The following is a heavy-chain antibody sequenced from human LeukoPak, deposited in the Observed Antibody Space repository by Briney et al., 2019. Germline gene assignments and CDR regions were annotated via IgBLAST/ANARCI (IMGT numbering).Heavy chain of an antibody. CDR3: ARGYSSSWYYFDY. CDR1: GGTFSSYA. V-gene: IGHV1-69*01. D-gene: IGHD6-13*01. CDR2: IIPIFGTA. J-gene: IGHJ4*02. Sequence: SVKVSCKASGGTFSSYAISWVQQAPGQGLAWMGGIIPIFGTANYAQKFQGRVTITADESTSTAYMELSSLRSEDTAVYYCARGYSSSWYYFDYWGQGTLVTVSS.